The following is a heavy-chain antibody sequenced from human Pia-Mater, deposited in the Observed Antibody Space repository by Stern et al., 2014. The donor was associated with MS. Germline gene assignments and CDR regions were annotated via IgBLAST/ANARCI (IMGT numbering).Heavy chain of an antibody. D-gene: IGHD5-18*01. CDR3: DGYASWVDY. CDR2: IYYSGST. CDR1: GGSISSSSYY. V-gene: IGHV4-39*01. J-gene: IGHJ4*02. Sequence: QVQLQESGPGLVKPSETLSLTCTVSGGSISSSSYYWGWIRQPPGKGLEWIGSIYYSGSTAYNPSLKSRVTISVDTSKTQFSLNMSSVTAADTAVYYCDGYASWVDYWGQGTLVTVSS.